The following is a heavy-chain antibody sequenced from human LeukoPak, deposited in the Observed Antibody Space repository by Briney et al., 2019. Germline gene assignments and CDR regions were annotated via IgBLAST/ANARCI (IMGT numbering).Heavy chain of an antibody. Sequence: GGSLRLSCAASGFTFSSYSMNWVRQAPGKGLEWVSYISSSSSTIYYADSVKGRFTISRDNAKNSLYLQMNSLRAEDTAVYYCARADGYSYGYDFDYWGQGTLVTVSS. V-gene: IGHV3-48*04. CDR1: GFTFSSYS. CDR3: ARADGYSYGYDFDY. CDR2: ISSSSSTI. J-gene: IGHJ4*02. D-gene: IGHD5-18*01.